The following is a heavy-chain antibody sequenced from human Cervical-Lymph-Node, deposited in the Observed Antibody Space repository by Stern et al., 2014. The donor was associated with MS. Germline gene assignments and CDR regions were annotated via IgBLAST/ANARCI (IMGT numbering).Heavy chain of an antibody. V-gene: IGHV3-33*01. Sequence: VQLLESGGGVVQPGRSLRLSCTASGFTLRTYAMHWVRQAPGKGLEWVAVTWSDGNNEYYAGSVKGRFTVSRDKSRNTLNLQMNSLRTDDTAIYYCARGGRGAPFDFWGQGTLVTVSS. CDR2: TWSDGNNE. CDR3: ARGGRGAPFDF. D-gene: IGHD2-15*01. CDR1: GFTLRTYA. J-gene: IGHJ4*02.